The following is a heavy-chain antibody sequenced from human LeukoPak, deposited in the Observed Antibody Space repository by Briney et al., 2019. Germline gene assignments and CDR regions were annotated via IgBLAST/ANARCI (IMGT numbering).Heavy chain of an antibody. D-gene: IGHD3-22*01. V-gene: IGHV1-18*01. Sequence: GASVKVSFKASGYTFTSYGISWVRQAPGQGLEWMGWISAYNGNTNYAQKLQGRVTMTTDTSTSTAYMELRSLRSDDTAVYYCARGVRYYYDSSGLNYYYYYYMDVWGKGTTVTVSS. J-gene: IGHJ6*03. CDR1: GYTFTSYG. CDR2: ISAYNGNT. CDR3: ARGVRYYYDSSGLNYYYYYYMDV.